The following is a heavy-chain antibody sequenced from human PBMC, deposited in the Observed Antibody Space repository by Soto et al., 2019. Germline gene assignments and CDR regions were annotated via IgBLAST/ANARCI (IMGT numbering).Heavy chain of an antibody. J-gene: IGHJ5*02. CDR3: ARAETPTYYYDSSGSCP. V-gene: IGHV1-2*02. CDR1: GYTFTGYY. D-gene: IGHD3-22*01. Sequence: ASVKVSCKASGYTFTGYYMHRVRQAPGQGLEWMGWINPNSGGTNYAQKFQGRVTMTGDTSISTAYMELSRLRSDDTAVYYCARAETPTYYYDSSGSCPWGQGTLVTVSS. CDR2: INPNSGGT.